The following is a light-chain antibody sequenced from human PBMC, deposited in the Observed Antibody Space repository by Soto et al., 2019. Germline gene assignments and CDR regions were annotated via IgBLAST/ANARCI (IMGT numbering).Light chain of an antibody. CDR2: DVS. CDR3: SSYTGSSTLV. CDR1: SSDVGGYNY. Sequence: QSDLTQPASVSGSPGQSITISCTGTSSDVGGYNYVSWYQQYPGKAPKLMIYDVSNRPSGVSNRFSGSKSGNTASLTISGLQAEDEADYYCSSYTGSSTLVFGGGTKLTVL. V-gene: IGLV2-14*01. J-gene: IGLJ2*01.